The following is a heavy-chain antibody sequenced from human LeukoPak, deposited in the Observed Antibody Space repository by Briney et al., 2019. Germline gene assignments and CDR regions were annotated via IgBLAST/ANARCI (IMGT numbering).Heavy chain of an antibody. CDR2: IKQDGSEK. CDR1: GFTFSNYW. J-gene: IGHJ2*01. CDR3: ARVPFPVTYYYGSGSYYRGWYFDL. D-gene: IGHD3-10*01. V-gene: IGHV3-7*01. Sequence: PGGSLRLSCVASGFTFSNYWMSWVRQAPGKGLEWVANIKQDGSEKYYVDSVKGRFTISRDNAKNSLYLQMNSLRAEDTAVYYCARVPFPVTYYYGSGSYYRGWYFDLWGRGTLVTVSS.